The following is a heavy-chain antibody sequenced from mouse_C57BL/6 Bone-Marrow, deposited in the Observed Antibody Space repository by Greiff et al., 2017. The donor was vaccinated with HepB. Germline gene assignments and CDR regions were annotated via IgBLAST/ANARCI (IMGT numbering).Heavy chain of an antibody. CDR3: AYGSSAFYAMDY. Sequence: EVHLVESGGDLVKPGGSLKLSCAASGFTFSSYGMSWVRQTPDKRLEWVATISSGGSYTYYPDSVKGRFTISRDNAKNTLYLQMSSRKSEDTAMYYCAYGSSAFYAMDYWGQGTSVTVSS. CDR1: GFTFSSYG. D-gene: IGHD1-1*01. V-gene: IGHV5-6*01. J-gene: IGHJ4*01. CDR2: ISSGGSYT.